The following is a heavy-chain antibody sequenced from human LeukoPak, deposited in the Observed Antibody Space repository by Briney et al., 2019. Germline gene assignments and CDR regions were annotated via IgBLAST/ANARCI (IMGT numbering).Heavy chain of an antibody. CDR2: INWNGGST. CDR3: ARDSYYYGSGSYYTTQTFDY. Sequence: PGGSLRLSCAASGFTFDDYGMSWVRHAPGKGLEWVSGINWNGGSTGYADSVKGRFTISRDNAKNSLYLQMNSLRAEDTALYYCARDSYYYGSGSYYTTQTFDYWGQGTLVTVSS. D-gene: IGHD3-10*01. J-gene: IGHJ4*02. V-gene: IGHV3-20*04. CDR1: GFTFDDYG.